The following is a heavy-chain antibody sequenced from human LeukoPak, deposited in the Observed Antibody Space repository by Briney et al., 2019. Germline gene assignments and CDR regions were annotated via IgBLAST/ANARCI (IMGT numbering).Heavy chain of an antibody. V-gene: IGHV3-69-1*01. CDR3: ARDGGWYGGGNFDY. J-gene: IGHJ4*02. CDR2: ISSRGDI. D-gene: IGHD6-19*01. CDR1: GFTFSNAW. Sequence: GGSLRLSCRTSGFTFSNAWMSWGRQAPGKGLEWVSYISSRGDIYYADSVKGRFTISRDNAKNSLYMQMNSLRVEDTAVYYCARDGGWYGGGNFDYWGQGTLVTVSS.